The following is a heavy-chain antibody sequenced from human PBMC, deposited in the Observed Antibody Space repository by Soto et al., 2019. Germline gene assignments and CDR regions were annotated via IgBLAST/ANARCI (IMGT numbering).Heavy chain of an antibody. J-gene: IGHJ3*02. V-gene: IGHV3-23*01. D-gene: IGHD6-19*01. CDR1: GFTFSSYA. CDR3: AKGGKYSSGLDAFDI. CDR2: ISGSGGST. Sequence: VGSLRLSCAASGFTFSSYAMSWVRQAPGKGLEWVSAISGSGGSTYYADSVKGRFTISRDNSKNTLYLQMNSLRAEDTAVYYCAKGGKYSSGLDAFDIWGQGTMVTVSS.